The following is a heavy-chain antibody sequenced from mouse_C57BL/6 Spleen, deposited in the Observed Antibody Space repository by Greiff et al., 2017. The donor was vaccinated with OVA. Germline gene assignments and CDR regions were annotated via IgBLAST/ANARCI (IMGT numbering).Heavy chain of an antibody. D-gene: IGHD1-1*01. V-gene: IGHV1-64*01. CDR2: IHPNSGST. CDR1: GYTFTSYW. J-gene: IGHJ2*01. CDR3: ARDYYGRGYFDY. Sequence: QVQLQQSGAELVKPGASVKLSCKASGYTFTSYWMHWVKQRPGQGLEWIGMIHPNSGSTNYNEKFKSKATLTVDKSSSTAYMQLSSLTSEDSAVYYCARDYYGRGYFDYWGQGTTLTVSS.